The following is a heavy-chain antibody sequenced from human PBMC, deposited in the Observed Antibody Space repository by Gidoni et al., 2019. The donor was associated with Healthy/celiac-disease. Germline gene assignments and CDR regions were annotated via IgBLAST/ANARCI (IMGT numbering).Heavy chain of an antibody. V-gene: IGHV4-61*02. CDR3: ARGIGGATLY. CDR2: IYTSGST. Sequence: QVQLQESGPGLVKPSQTLSLTCTVPGGSISSGSYYWSWIRQPAGKGLEWIGRIYTSGSTNYNPSLKSRVTMSVDTSKNQFSLKLSSVTAADTAVYYCARGIGGATLYWGQGTLVTVSS. CDR1: GGSISSGSYY. D-gene: IGHD1-26*01. J-gene: IGHJ4*02.